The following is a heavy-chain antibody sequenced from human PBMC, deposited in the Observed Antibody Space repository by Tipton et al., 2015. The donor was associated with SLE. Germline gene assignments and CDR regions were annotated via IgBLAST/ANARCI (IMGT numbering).Heavy chain of an antibody. CDR3: AREEPIVATPLDY. CDR1: GYTFTGYY. Sequence: QSGAEVKKPGASVKVSCKASGYTFTGYYMHWVRQAPGQGLEWMGRINPNSGGTNYAQNFQGRVTMTRDTSISTAYMELSRLRSDDTAVYYCAREEPIVATPLDYWGQGTLVTVSS. D-gene: IGHD5-12*01. CDR2: INPNSGGT. V-gene: IGHV1-2*06. J-gene: IGHJ4*02.